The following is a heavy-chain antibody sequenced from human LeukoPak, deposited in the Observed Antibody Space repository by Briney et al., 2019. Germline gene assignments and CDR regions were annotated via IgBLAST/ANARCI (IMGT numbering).Heavy chain of an antibody. V-gene: IGHV5-51*01. CDR3: ARHSAGWWDPIDY. CDR1: GYSFTSYW. J-gene: IGHJ4*02. Sequence: HGESLKISCKGSGYSFTSYWIGWVRQMPGKGLEWMGIIYPGDSDTRYSPSFQGQVTISADKSIRTAYLQWSSLKASDTAMYYCARHSAGWWDPIDYWGQGTLVTVSS. CDR2: IYPGDSDT. D-gene: IGHD1-26*01.